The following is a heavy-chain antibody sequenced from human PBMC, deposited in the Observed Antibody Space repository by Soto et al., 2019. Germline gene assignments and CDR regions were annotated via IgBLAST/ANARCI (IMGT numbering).Heavy chain of an antibody. Sequence: SETLSLTCAVYGGSFSGYYWSWIRQPPGKGLEWIGEINHSGSTNYNPSLKSRVTISVDTSKNQFSLKLSSVTAADTAVYYCARGAQNSGSAYFDYWGQGTLVTVSS. D-gene: IGHD6-6*01. J-gene: IGHJ4*02. CDR1: GGSFSGYY. CDR3: ARGAQNSGSAYFDY. CDR2: INHSGST. V-gene: IGHV4-34*01.